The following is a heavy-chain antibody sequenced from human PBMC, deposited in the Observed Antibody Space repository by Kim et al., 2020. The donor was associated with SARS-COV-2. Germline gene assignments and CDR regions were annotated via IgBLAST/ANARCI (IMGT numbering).Heavy chain of an antibody. J-gene: IGHJ6*02. CDR3: ARATGGGYYYGMDV. D-gene: IGHD1-26*01. CDR1: GFTFSSYA. CDR2: ISYDGSNK. V-gene: IGHV3-30*14. Sequence: GGSLRLSCAASGFTFSSYAMHWVRQAPGKGLEWVAVISYDGSNKYYADSVKGRFTISRDNSKNTLYLQMNSLRAEDTSVYYCARATGGGYYYGMDVCGQ.